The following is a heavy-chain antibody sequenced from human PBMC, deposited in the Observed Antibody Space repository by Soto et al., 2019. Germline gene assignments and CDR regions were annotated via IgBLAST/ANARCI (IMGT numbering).Heavy chain of an antibody. CDR2: ISGSGGST. D-gene: IGHD3-10*01. J-gene: IGHJ4*02. V-gene: IGHV3-23*01. CDR1: GFTFSSYA. CDR3: AKFPTFNPYRGDYFDY. Sequence: GGSLRLSCAASGFTFSSYAMSWVRQAPGKGLEWVSAISGSGGSTYYADSVKGRFTISRDNSKNTLYLQMNSLRAEDTAVYYCAKFPTFNPYRGDYFDYWGQGTLVTVSS.